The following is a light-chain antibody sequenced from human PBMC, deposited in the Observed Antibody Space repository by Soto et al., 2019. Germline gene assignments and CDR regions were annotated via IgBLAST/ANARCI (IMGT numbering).Light chain of an antibody. J-gene: IGKJ2*01. CDR3: QQYYSIPYT. CDR2: WAS. V-gene: IGKV4-1*01. Sequence: DIVMTQSPDSLAVSLGERATINCKSSQSVLYSSNNKNYLGWYQQKPGQSPNLLIYWASTRESGVPDRFSGSGSGTEFTLTISSLQAEDVAVYYCQQYYSIPYTFGQGTKVEIK. CDR1: QSVLYSSNNKNY.